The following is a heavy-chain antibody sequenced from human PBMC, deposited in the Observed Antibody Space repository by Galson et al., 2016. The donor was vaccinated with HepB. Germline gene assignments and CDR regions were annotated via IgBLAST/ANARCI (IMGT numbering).Heavy chain of an antibody. CDR2: ISAYNGNSNT. J-gene: IGHJ4*02. Sequence: SVKVSCKASGYTFGNYGISWVRQAPGQGLEWMAWISAYNGNSNTDYAQKFQGRVSMTTDPSTSTAYMKLTSLKSDDTAVYYCARDFCSGGSCSPSLGYWGQGTLVTVSS. D-gene: IGHD2-15*01. CDR3: ARDFCSGGSCSPSLGY. V-gene: IGHV1-18*01. CDR1: GYTFGNYG.